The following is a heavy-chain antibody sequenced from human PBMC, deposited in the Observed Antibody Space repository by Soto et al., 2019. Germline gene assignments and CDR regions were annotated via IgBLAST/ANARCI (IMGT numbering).Heavy chain of an antibody. D-gene: IGHD6-13*01. Sequence: EVQLVESGGGLVQPGGSLRLSCVASGFTLSRYSMNWVRQAPGKGLEWVSYISRSSSTIYYADSVKGRFTISRDNAESSLYLQMTSLSGEEKAVYYFTTDLAMGIPDYWGQGTRVTVSS. J-gene: IGHJ4*02. V-gene: IGHV3-48*01. CDR2: ISRSSSTI. CDR3: TTDLAMGIPDY. CDR1: GFTLSRYS.